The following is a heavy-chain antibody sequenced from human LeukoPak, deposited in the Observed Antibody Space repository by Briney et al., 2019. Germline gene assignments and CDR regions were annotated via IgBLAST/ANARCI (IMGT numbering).Heavy chain of an antibody. CDR1: GFTFGSYW. J-gene: IGHJ6*02. V-gene: IGHV3-7*04. D-gene: IGHD1-26*01. CDR2: IKQDGSEK. CDR3: AREGLVDYGMDV. Sequence: GGSLRLSCAASGFTFGSYWMSWVRQAPGKGLEWVANIKQDGSEKYYVDSVKGRFTISRDNAKNSLYLQMNSLRAEDTAVYYCAREGLVDYGMDVWGQGTTVTVSS.